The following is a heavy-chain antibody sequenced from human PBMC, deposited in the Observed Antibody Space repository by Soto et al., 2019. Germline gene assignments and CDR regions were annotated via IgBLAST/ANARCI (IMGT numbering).Heavy chain of an antibody. CDR3: ASHHDGDYDMYYFDY. Sequence: SVKVACKASGGTFSSYAISWVRQAPGQGLEWMGGIIPIFGTANYAQKFQGRVTITADESTSTAYMELSSLRSEDTAVYYCASHHDGDYDMYYFDYWGQGTLVTVSS. V-gene: IGHV1-69*13. J-gene: IGHJ4*02. CDR2: IIPIFGTA. CDR1: GGTFSSYA. D-gene: IGHD4-17*01.